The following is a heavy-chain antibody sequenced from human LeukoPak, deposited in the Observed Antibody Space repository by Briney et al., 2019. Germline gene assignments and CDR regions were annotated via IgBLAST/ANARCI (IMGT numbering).Heavy chain of an antibody. D-gene: IGHD6-19*01. CDR2: ISSSSSYI. J-gene: IGHJ4*02. V-gene: IGHV3-21*01. CDR1: GFTFSSYS. Sequence: GGSLRLSCAASGFTFSSYSMDWVRQAPGKGLEWVSSISSSSSYIYYADSVKGRFTISRDNAKNSLYLQMNSLRAEDTAVYYCARVGSGWTLDYWGQGTLVTVSS. CDR3: ARVGSGWTLDY.